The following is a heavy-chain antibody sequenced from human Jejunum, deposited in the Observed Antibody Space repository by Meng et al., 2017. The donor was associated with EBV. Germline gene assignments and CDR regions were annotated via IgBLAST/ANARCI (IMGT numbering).Heavy chain of an antibody. J-gene: IGHJ5*02. CDR2: ITSSGGSE. D-gene: IGHD3-16*01. CDR1: GFTFSSQT. CDR3: ARLTRA. V-gene: IGHV3-23*04. Sequence: EVQLVESGGGLVQHGGSLRLSCAASGFTFSSQTMSWVRQAPGKGMEWVSAITSSGGSEYYTDSVKGRFTISRDNSKNTVYLQMNSLRADDTAVYYCARLTRAWGQGTLVTVAS.